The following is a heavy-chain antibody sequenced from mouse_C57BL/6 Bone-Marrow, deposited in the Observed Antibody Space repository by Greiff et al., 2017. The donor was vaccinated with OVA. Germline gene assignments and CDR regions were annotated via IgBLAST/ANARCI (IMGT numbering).Heavy chain of an antibody. CDR2: ISSGSSTI. CDR1: GFTFSDYG. CDR3: AREAFSTTAHFDY. J-gene: IGHJ2*01. V-gene: IGHV5-17*01. Sequence: EVKLMESGGGLVKPGGSLKLSCAASGFTFSDYGMHWVRQAPEKGLEWVAYISSGSSTIYYADTVKGRFTISRDNAKNTLFLQMTSLRSEDTAMYYCAREAFSTTAHFDYWGQGTTLTVSS. D-gene: IGHD1-1*01.